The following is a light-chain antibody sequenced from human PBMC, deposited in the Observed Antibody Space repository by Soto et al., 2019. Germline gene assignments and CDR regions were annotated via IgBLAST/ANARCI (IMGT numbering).Light chain of an antibody. CDR2: DAS. CDR3: QQYNSYSWT. V-gene: IGKV1-5*01. J-gene: IGKJ1*01. CDR1: QSISSW. Sequence: DIQMTQSPSTLSASVGARVTITCRASQSISSWLAWYQQKPGKAPKLLIYDASSLESGVPSRFSGSGSGTEFTLTISSLQPDDFATYYCQQYNSYSWTFGQGTNVEI.